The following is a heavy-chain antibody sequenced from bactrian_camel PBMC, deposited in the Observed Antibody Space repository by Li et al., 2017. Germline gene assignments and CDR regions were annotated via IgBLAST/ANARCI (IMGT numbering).Heavy chain of an antibody. CDR1: GYTYGSNC. D-gene: IGHD4*01. CDR3: ASDELVTRLKGLQTCDPNHYDYPD. V-gene: IGHV3S55*01. J-gene: IGHJ4*01. CDR2: LASDGST. Sequence: HVQLVESGGGSVQAGGSLTLSCPTSGYTYGSNCMGWFRQAPGKEREGVVALASDGSTWYADSVKGRFTISKDDLKDTLYLQMNSLKPEDSAMYYCASDELVTRLKGLQTCDPNHYDYPDWGQGTQVTVS.